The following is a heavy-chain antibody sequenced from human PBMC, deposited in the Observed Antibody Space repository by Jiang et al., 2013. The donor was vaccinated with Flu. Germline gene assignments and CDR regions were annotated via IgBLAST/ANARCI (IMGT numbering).Heavy chain of an antibody. CDR1: GFTFHYSA. V-gene: IGHV3-23*04. D-gene: IGHD4-17*01. J-gene: IGHJ4*02. CDR2: ISGSGGST. CDR3: MKDAPLINGEDDC. Sequence: VQLVESRGGLEQPGGSLRLSCAASGFTFHYSAMSWVRQAPGKGLEWVSAISGSGGSTYYADSVKGRFTISRDNSENTVYLQMNSLRVEDTAVYYCMKDAPLINGEDDCWGQGTLVTVSS.